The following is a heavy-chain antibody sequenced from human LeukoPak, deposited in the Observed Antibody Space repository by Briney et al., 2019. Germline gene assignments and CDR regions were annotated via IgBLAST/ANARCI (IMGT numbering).Heavy chain of an antibody. CDR1: GGSISSSSYY. CDR2: IYYSGST. V-gene: IGHV4-39*01. J-gene: IGHJ4*02. Sequence: PSETLSLTCTVSGGSISSSSYYWCWIRQPPGKGLEWIGSIYYSGSTYYNPSLKSRVTISVDTSKNQFSLKLSSVTAADTAVYYCARRFGGNYDYWGQGTLVTVSS. D-gene: IGHD4-23*01. CDR3: ARRFGGNYDY.